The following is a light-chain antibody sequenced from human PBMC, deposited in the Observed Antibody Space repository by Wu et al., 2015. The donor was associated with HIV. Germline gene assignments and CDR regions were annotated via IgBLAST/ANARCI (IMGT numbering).Light chain of an antibody. CDR1: ESITNY. V-gene: IGKV1-39*01. Sequence: DIQMTQSPSSLSASVGDTVTISCRASESITNYLNWYQQKPGRAPKLLIYAASTLHGGVPPRFSGSGSGIHFTLTITSLQPEDVATYYCQKYNTAPWTFGQGTKVEMK. CDR2: AAS. CDR3: QKYNTAPWT. J-gene: IGKJ1*01.